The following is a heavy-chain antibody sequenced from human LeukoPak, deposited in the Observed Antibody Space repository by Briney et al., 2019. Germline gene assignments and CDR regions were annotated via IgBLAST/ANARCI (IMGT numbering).Heavy chain of an antibody. Sequence: GGSLRLSCAASGFTFSTYWMHWVRQAPGKGLVWVSRINRDGSSTSYADSVKGRFTISRDNAKNTLYLQMNSLRAKDTAVYYCARDRETYYDILTGYYTLGDAFDIWGQGTMVTVSS. CDR1: GFTFSTYW. CDR2: INRDGSST. J-gene: IGHJ3*02. D-gene: IGHD3-9*01. V-gene: IGHV3-74*01. CDR3: ARDRETYYDILTGYYTLGDAFDI.